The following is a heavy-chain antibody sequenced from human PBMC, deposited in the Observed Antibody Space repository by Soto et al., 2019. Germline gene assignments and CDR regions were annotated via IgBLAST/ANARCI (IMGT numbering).Heavy chain of an antibody. D-gene: IGHD2-2*01. Sequence: SETLSLTCAVYGGSFSGYYWSWIRQPPGEGLEWIGEINHSGSTNYNPSLKSRVTISVDTSKNQFSLKLSSVTAADTAVYYCASQSRRYYYGMDVWGQGTTVTVSS. CDR3: ASQSRRYYYGMDV. V-gene: IGHV4-34*01. CDR2: INHSGST. J-gene: IGHJ6*02. CDR1: GGSFSGYY.